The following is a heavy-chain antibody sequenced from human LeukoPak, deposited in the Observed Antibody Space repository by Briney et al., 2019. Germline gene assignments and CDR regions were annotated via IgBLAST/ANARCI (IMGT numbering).Heavy chain of an antibody. Sequence: SETLSLTCAVYGGSFSGYCWSRIRQPPGKGLEWIGEINHSGSTNYNPSLKSRVTISVDTSKNQFSLKLSSVIAADTAVYYCAGSSSWYRTVPGWGQGTLVTVSS. V-gene: IGHV4-34*01. CDR3: AGSSSWYRTVPG. CDR2: INHSGST. CDR1: GGSFSGYC. J-gene: IGHJ4*02. D-gene: IGHD6-13*01.